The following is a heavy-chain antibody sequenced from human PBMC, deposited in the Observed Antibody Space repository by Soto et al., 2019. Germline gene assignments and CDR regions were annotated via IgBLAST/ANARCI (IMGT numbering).Heavy chain of an antibody. Sequence: LGESLKISCKASDYSFTSYWIAWVRQMPGQGLELMGIIYPSDSDTRYSPSFQGQVSISADKSITTAYLQWTSLRSSDTAIYYCARGRVASRTFDYWGQGTLVTV. J-gene: IGHJ4*02. CDR3: ARGRVASRTFDY. V-gene: IGHV5-51*01. CDR2: IYPSDSDT. D-gene: IGHD3-3*01. CDR1: DYSFTSYW.